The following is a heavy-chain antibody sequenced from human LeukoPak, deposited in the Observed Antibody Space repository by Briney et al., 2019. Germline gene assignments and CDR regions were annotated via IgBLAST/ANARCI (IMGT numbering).Heavy chain of an antibody. CDR3: ARDNDSRDPPHFDY. CDR1: GFTFSSYS. J-gene: IGHJ4*02. Sequence: GGFLRLSCAASGFTFSSYSMNWVRQAPGKGLEWVSSISSSSSYIYYADSVKGRFTISRDNAKNSLYLQMNSLRAEDTAVYYCARDNDSRDPPHFDYWGQGTLVTVSS. CDR2: ISSSSSYI. D-gene: IGHD3-16*01. V-gene: IGHV3-21*01.